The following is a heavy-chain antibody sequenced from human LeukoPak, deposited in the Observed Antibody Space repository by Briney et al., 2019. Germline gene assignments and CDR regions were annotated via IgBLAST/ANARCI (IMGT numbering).Heavy chain of an antibody. D-gene: IGHD3-16*02. Sequence: PSETLSLTCTVSGGSISSSSYYWGWIRQAPGKGLEWIGTIYYSGSTYYNPSLESRVTMSLDTSKNQFSLKLSSVTAADTAVYYCARDENGYVWGSFRAWGQGTLVTVSS. CDR1: GGSISSSSYY. CDR3: ARDENGYVWGSFRA. CDR2: IYYSGST. J-gene: IGHJ5*02. V-gene: IGHV4-39*07.